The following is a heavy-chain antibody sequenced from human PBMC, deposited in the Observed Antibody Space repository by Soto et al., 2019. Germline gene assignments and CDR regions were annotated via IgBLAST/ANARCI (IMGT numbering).Heavy chain of an antibody. D-gene: IGHD6-19*01. CDR2: ISYDGSNK. CDR3: ATAGGLNSSGWLAEYFQH. V-gene: IGHV3-30-3*01. J-gene: IGHJ1*01. Sequence: QVQLVESGGGVVQPGRSLRLSCAASGFTFSSYAMHWVRQAPGKGLEWVAVISYDGSNKYYADSVKGRFTISRDNYKNTLYLQMNSLSAEDTAVYYCATAGGLNSSGWLAEYFQHWGQGTLVTVSS. CDR1: GFTFSSYA.